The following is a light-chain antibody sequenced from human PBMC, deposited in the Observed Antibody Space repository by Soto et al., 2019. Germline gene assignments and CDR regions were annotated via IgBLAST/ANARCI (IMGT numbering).Light chain of an antibody. J-gene: IGLJ1*01. CDR3: SSYAGRLYV. Sequence: QSALTQPPSASGSPGQSVTISCTGTSSDVGDYNYVSWYQQHPGKAPKLMIYEVSKRPSGVPDRFSGSKSGNTASLTVSGLQAEYEADYYCSSYAGRLYVFGTGTKVTVL. V-gene: IGLV2-8*01. CDR1: SSDVGDYNY. CDR2: EVS.